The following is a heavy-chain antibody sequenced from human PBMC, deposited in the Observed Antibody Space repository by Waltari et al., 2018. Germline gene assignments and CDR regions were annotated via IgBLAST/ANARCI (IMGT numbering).Heavy chain of an antibody. CDR3: ARKVVAPRNNKFDY. CDR1: GGSFSGYY. D-gene: IGHD2-15*01. V-gene: IGHV4-34*01. Sequence: QVQLQQWGAGLLKPSETLYLTCAVYGGSFSGYYWSWISQPPGKGLEWMGAVNHVRITNYNQSLKSRVTRSVDTAKNQFSLKLSSVTAADTAVYYCARKVVAPRNNKFDYWGQGTLVTVSS. J-gene: IGHJ4*02. CDR2: VNHVRIT.